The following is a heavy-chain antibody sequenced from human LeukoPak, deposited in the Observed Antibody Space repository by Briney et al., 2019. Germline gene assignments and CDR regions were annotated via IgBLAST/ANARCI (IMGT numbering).Heavy chain of an antibody. Sequence: SETLSLTCTVSGYSLSSCYNWGLSRQPPGKGVWWVGILYHGGSTYYKPSLKSRLTISVDTSTHPSSLTPTSVHVADPAVYYWARDRRTSSPYYYYYMDVWGKGTPVTVSS. CDR1: GYSLSSCYN. V-gene: IGHV4-38-2*02. D-gene: IGHD2-2*01. J-gene: IGHJ6*03. CDR3: ARDRRTSSPYYYYYMDV. CDR2: LYHGGST.